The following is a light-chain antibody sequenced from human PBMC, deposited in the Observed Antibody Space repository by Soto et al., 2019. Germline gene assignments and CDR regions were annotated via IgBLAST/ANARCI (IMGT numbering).Light chain of an antibody. Sequence: EIVLAQSPATLSLSPGERATISCRASQSVSYYLAWYQQKPGQAPRPLLYDASNRATGIPARFSGSGSRTDLTLTISSLEPEDFAVYYCQQRSNWPPRFTYGPGTKVDIK. V-gene: IGKV3-11*01. CDR2: DAS. CDR1: QSVSYY. CDR3: QQRSNWPPRFT. J-gene: IGKJ3*01.